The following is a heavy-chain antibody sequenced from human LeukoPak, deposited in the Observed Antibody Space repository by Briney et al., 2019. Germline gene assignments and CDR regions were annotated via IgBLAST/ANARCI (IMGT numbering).Heavy chain of an antibody. J-gene: IGHJ4*02. Sequence: GGSLRLSCAASGFTFSSYAMHWVRQAPGKGLEWVALISYDGSNKYYADSVKGRFTISRDNSKNTLYLQMNSLRTEDTAVYYCARGLYYYGSGSYYTKWGQGTLVTVSS. CDR2: ISYDGSNK. CDR3: ARGLYYYGSGSYYTK. D-gene: IGHD3-10*01. CDR1: GFTFSSYA. V-gene: IGHV3-30*04.